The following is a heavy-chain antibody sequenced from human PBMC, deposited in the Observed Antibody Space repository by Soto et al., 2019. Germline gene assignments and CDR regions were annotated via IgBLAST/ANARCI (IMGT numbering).Heavy chain of an antibody. CDR1: GYTFTSYG. V-gene: IGHV1-18*04. CDR2: ISAYNGNT. Sequence: QVQLVQSGAEVKKPGASVKVSCKASGYTFTSYGISWVRQAPGQGLEWMGWISAYNGNTNYAQKLQGRVTMKPATSTSAAYTELRSLRSADTAVYYCASARRRVRTHFDYWGQGTLVTVSS. J-gene: IGHJ4*02. CDR3: ASARRRVRTHFDY.